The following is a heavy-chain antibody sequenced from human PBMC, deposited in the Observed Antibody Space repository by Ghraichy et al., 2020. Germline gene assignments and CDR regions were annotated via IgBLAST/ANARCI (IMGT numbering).Heavy chain of an antibody. V-gene: IGHV4-61*02. J-gene: IGHJ5*02. Sequence: SETLSLTCTVSGGSISSGSYYWSWIRQPAGKGLEWIGRIYTSGSTNYNPSLKSRVTMSVDTSKNQFSLKLSSVTAADTAVYYCARQVVPAAISVSGYWFDPWGQGTLVTVSS. CDR3: ARQVVPAAISVSGYWFDP. CDR1: GGSISSGSYY. D-gene: IGHD2-2*02. CDR2: IYTSGST.